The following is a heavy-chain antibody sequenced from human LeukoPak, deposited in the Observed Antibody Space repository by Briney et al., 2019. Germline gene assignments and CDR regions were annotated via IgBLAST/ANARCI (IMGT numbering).Heavy chain of an antibody. CDR3: AREIYGDYGFDF. D-gene: IGHD4-17*01. V-gene: IGHV3-21*01. CDR1: GFRFSVYN. Sequence: GGSLRLFCAASGFRFSVYNMNWVRRAPGKGLGWVSSSSSSSTYIYYADSVKGRCTVSRDNAKNSLSLHLNSLGAEDTAVYFCAREIYGDYGFDFWGQGTLVTVSS. J-gene: IGHJ4*02. CDR2: SSSSSTYI.